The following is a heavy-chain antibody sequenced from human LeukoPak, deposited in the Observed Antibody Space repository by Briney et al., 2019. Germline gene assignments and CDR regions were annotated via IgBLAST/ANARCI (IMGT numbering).Heavy chain of an antibody. CDR3: AAEMVPAARGAFDY. D-gene: IGHD2-2*01. CDR2: ISSSSSYI. J-gene: IGHJ4*02. CDR1: GFTFSSYS. V-gene: IGHV3-21*01. Sequence: GGSLRLSCAASGFTFSSYSMNWVRQAPGKGLEWVSSISSSSSYIYYADSVKGRFTISRDNAKNSLYLQMNSLRAEDTAVYYCAAEMVPAARGAFDYWGQGTLVTVSS.